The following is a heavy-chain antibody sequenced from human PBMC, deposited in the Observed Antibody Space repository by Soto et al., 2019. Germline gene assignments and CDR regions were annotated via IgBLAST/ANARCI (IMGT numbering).Heavy chain of an antibody. CDR1: GFTFSSYS. D-gene: IGHD5-12*01. J-gene: IGHJ3*02. V-gene: IGHV3-21*01. CDR3: ARDIVATTDAFDI. Sequence: EVQLVESGGGLVKPGGSLRLSCAASGFTFSSYSMNWVRQAPGKGLEWVSSISSSSSYIYYADSVKGRFTISRDNAKNSLYLQMNSLRAQDTAEYYCARDIVATTDAFDIWGQGTMVTVSS. CDR2: ISSSSSYI.